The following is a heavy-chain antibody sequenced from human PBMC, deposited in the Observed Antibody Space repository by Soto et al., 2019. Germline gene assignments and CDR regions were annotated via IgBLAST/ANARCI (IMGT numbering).Heavy chain of an antibody. V-gene: IGHV1-69*12. CDR2: IVPIVDTS. CDR3: VRVVAIPGSPDN. Sequence: QVQLVQSGAEVRQPASSVKVSCKTSGGTFSSYAISWVRQAPGQGLEWMGGIVPIVDTSTYAQKFQGRVTITADESTRTAYMELSSLRSDDTAIYYCVRVVAIPGSPDNWGQGTLVTVSS. D-gene: IGHD2-15*01. CDR1: GGTFSSYA. J-gene: IGHJ4*02.